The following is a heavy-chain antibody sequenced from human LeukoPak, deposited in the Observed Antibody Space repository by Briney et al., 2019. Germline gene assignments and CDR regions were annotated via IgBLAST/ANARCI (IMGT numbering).Heavy chain of an antibody. J-gene: IGHJ6*02. D-gene: IGHD2/OR15-2a*01. V-gene: IGHV3-74*03. CDR3: ARGRYFALDV. CDR2: INSDATGT. Sequence: GGSLRLSCAASGYTFSGHWIHRVRQAPGKGLEWVSRINSDATGTMDADSVKGRFTTSRDNAKNTAYLQMNGLGAEDTAVYYCARGRYFALDVWGQGTTVTVSS. CDR1: GYTFSGHW.